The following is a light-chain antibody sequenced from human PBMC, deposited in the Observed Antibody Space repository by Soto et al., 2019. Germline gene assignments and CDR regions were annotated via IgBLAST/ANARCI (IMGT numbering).Light chain of an antibody. V-gene: IGLV2-14*01. CDR1: SSDVGGYNY. CDR2: DVS. CDR3: SSYTSSCTPFL. Sequence: QSALTQPASVSGSPGQSITISCTGTSSDVGGYNYVSWYRQHPGKAPKLIIYDVSNRPSGVSIRFSGSKSGNTASLTISGLQAEDEADYYCSSYTSSCTPFLFGTGTKLTVL. J-gene: IGLJ1*01.